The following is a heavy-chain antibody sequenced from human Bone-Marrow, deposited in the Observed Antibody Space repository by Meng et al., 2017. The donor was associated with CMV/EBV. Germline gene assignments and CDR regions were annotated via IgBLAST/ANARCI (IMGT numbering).Heavy chain of an antibody. V-gene: IGHV4-34*01. CDR1: GGSFSGYY. CDR3: ARALRVDIVVVPAALNWFDP. D-gene: IGHD2-2*03. Sequence: SETLSLTCVVYGGSFSGYYWSWIRQPPGKGLEWIGESNHRGGTNNNSSLKSRVIITVDTSKNQFSLKLSSVTAADTAVYYCARALRVDIVVVPAALNWFDPWGQGTLVTVSS. J-gene: IGHJ5*02. CDR2: SNHRGGT.